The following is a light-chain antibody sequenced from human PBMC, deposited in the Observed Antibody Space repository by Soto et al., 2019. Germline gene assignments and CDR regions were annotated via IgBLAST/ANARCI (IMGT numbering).Light chain of an antibody. CDR1: SSNIGAGYD. J-gene: IGLJ2*01. V-gene: IGLV1-40*01. Sequence: QSVLTQPTSVSGAPGQRVTISCTGSSSNIGAGYDVHWYQQLPGTAPKLLIYANNNRPSGVPDRFSGSKSGTSASLAITGLQAEYEADYYCQSYDSSLSAFFGGGTKLTVL. CDR2: ANN. CDR3: QSYDSSLSAF.